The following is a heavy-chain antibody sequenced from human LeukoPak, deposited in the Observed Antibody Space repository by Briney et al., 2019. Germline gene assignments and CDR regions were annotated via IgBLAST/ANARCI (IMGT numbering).Heavy chain of an antibody. D-gene: IGHD6-19*01. CDR2: IKQDGSEK. Sequence: GGSLRLSCVVSGVTFNNYWMSWVRQAPGKGLEWVANIKQDGSEKYYVDSVKGRFTISRDNAKNSLYLQMNSLRAEDTAVYYCARDVEQWLVPGHDYWGQGTLVTVSS. CDR3: ARDVEQWLVPGHDY. J-gene: IGHJ4*02. V-gene: IGHV3-7*01. CDR1: GVTFNNYW.